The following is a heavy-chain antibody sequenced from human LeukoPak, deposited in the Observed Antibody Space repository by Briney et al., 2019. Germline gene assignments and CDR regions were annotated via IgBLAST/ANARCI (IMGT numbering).Heavy chain of an antibody. V-gene: IGHV4-59*08. D-gene: IGHD6-19*01. CDR2: TYFSGRT. CDR3: ARRRKLQGSIAVAAGDAFDI. Sequence: PSETLSLTCTVSGGSISDYYWNWIRQPPGERLEWIGYTYFSGRTNYNPSFQSRVTISVATSKTQFFLKLTSVTAADTAVYYCARRRKLQGSIAVAAGDAFDIWGHGTMVTVSS. CDR1: GGSISDYY. J-gene: IGHJ3*02.